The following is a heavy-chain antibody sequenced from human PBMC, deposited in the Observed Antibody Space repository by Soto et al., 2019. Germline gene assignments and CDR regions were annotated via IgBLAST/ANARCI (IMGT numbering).Heavy chain of an antibody. J-gene: IGHJ4*02. CDR1: GGTFSSYT. V-gene: IGHV1-69*02. CDR2: IIPILGIA. D-gene: IGHD4-17*01. Sequence: QVQLVQSGAEVKKPGSSVKVSCKASGGTFSSYTISWVRQAPGQGLEWMGRIIPILGIANYAQKFQGRVTITADKSTSTAYMELRSLRSEDTAVYYCARAATVTTDGEFDYWGQGTLVTVSS. CDR3: ARAATVTTDGEFDY.